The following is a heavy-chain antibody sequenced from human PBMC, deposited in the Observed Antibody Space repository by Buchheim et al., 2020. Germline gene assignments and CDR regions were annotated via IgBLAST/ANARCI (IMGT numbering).Heavy chain of an antibody. CDR1: GFTFSSYG. V-gene: IGHV3-30*18. J-gene: IGHJ4*02. Sequence: QVQLVESGGGVVQPGRSLRLSCAASGFTFSSYGMHWVRQAPGKGLEWVAVISYDGSNKYYADYVKGRLTISSDNSKNTLYLQMNSLRAEDTAVYYCAKVGYCSGGSCYWADYWGQGTL. CDR3: AKVGYCSGGSCYWADY. D-gene: IGHD2-15*01. CDR2: ISYDGSNK.